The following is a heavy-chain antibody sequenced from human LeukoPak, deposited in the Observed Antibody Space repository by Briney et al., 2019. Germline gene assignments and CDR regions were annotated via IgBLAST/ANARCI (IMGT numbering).Heavy chain of an antibody. CDR3: ARDPWVDGSGWGWAFDI. Sequence: SETLSLTCTVSGGSISSYYWSWIRQPAGKGLEWIGRIYTSGSTNYNPSLKSRVTMSVDTSKHQFSLKLSSVTAADTAVYYCARDPWVDGSGWGWAFDIWGQGTMVTVSS. V-gene: IGHV4-4*07. J-gene: IGHJ3*02. CDR2: IYTSGST. CDR1: GGSISSYY. D-gene: IGHD6-19*01.